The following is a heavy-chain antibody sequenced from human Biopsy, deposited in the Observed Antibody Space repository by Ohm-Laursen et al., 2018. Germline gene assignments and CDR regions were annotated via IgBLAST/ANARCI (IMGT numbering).Heavy chain of an antibody. CDR1: GFSLSARGMC. Sequence: TQTLTLTCSFSGFSLSARGMCVSWIRQAPVKALEWLARVDWDDYKDYRASLQTKLSISKDTSNDQVVLTVNNVDPADTATYYCARTPILIVSAGLVYRHRRHLQGMDVWGQGIAVTVS. CDR2: VDWDDYK. CDR3: ARTPILIVSAGLVYRHRRHLQGMDV. D-gene: IGHD6-13*01. V-gene: IGHV2-70*11. J-gene: IGHJ6*02.